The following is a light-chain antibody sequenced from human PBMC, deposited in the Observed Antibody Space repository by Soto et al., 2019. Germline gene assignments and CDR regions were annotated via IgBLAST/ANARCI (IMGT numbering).Light chain of an antibody. CDR1: QSVSSSY. J-gene: IGKJ3*01. CDR2: GAS. CDR3: QQYDSSPRFT. Sequence: EIVLTQSPGTLSLSPGERATLSFRASQSVSSSYLAWYQQKPGQAPRLLISGASSRATGIPDRFSGSGSGTAYSLTISRLEADDFAVYCYQQYDSSPRFTFGPGTKVDIK. V-gene: IGKV3-20*01.